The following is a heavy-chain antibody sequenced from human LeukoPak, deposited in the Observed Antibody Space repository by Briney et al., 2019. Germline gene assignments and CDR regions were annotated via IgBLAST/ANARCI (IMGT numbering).Heavy chain of an antibody. V-gene: IGHV4-39*01. D-gene: IGHD3-16*01. CDR1: GGSVSSTTYY. Sequence: SETLSLTCTVSGGSVSSTTYYWSWIRQPPGKGLEWIASINYSGSTNYNPSLKSRVTISVDTSKNQFSLKLSSVTAADTAVYYCARQRARTFFDYWGQGTLVTVSS. CDR2: INYSGST. CDR3: ARQRARTFFDY. J-gene: IGHJ4*02.